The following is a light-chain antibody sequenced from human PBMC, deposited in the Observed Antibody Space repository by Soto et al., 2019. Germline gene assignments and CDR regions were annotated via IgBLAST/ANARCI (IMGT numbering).Light chain of an antibody. CDR1: SSNIGAGYD. CDR2: ANN. J-gene: IGLJ1*01. Sequence: QSVLTQPPSVSGAPGQRVTISCTGSSSNIGAGYDVHWYQLLPGTAPKLLIYANNNRPSGVPDRFSGSRSGTSASLAITGLQAEDEADYYCVSWDDSLSGLVFGTGTKLTVL. CDR3: VSWDDSLSGLV. V-gene: IGLV1-40*01.